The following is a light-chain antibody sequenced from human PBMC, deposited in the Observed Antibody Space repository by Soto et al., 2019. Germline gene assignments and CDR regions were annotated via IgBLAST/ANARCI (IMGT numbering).Light chain of an antibody. CDR2: DAS. V-gene: IGKV3-20*01. J-gene: IGKJ4*01. CDR1: QTVRNNY. CDR3: QQFSSYPLT. Sequence: EFVLTQSPGTLSLSPVERATLSCRASQTVRNNYLAWYQQKPGQAPRLLIYDASSRATGIPDRFSGGGSGTDFTLTISRLEPEDFAVYYCQQFSSYPLTFGGGTKLDIK.